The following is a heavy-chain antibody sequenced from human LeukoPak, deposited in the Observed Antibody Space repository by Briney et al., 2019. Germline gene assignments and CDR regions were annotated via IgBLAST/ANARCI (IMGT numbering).Heavy chain of an antibody. CDR1: GFTFSSYA. CDR3: AKGPRITIFGVVTRNWFDP. J-gene: IGHJ5*02. Sequence: GGSLRLSWAASGFTFSSYAMSWFRQAPGKGLEWVSAISGSGGSTYYADSVKGRFTISRDNSKNTLYLQMNSLRAEDTAVYYCAKGPRITIFGVVTRNWFDPWGQGTLVTVSS. D-gene: IGHD3-3*01. CDR2: ISGSGGST. V-gene: IGHV3-23*01.